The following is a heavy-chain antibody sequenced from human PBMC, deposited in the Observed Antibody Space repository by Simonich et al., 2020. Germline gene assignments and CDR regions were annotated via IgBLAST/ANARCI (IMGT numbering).Heavy chain of an antibody. J-gene: IGHJ4*02. Sequence: EVQLLESGGGLVQPGGSLRLSCAASGFTFSSYAVSWVRPAPGKGLEWESVIGGSGGSTYYADSVKGRFTSSRDNSKNTLYLQMNSLRAEYTAVYYCAKRSGVSITGTFDYWGQGTLVTVSS. D-gene: IGHD1-7*01. V-gene: IGHV3-23*01. CDR1: GFTFSSYA. CDR2: IGGSGGST. CDR3: AKRSGVSITGTFDY.